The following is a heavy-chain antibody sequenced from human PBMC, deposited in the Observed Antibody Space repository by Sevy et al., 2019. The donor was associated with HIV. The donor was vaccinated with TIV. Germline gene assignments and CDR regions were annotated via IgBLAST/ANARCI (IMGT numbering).Heavy chain of an antibody. CDR2: ISYDGSNK. J-gene: IGHJ4*02. CDR1: GFTFSSYA. D-gene: IGHD3-22*01. CDR3: ARDDEAKYYYDSSGYFDY. Sequence: GGSLRLSCAASGFTFSSYAMHWVRQAPGKGLEWVAVISYDGSNKYYADSVKGRFTISRYNSKNTLYLQMNSLRAEDTAVYYCARDDEAKYYYDSSGYFDYWGQGTLVTVSS. V-gene: IGHV3-30-3*01.